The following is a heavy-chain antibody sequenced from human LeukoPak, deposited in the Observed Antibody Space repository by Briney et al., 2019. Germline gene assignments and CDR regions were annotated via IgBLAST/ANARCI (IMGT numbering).Heavy chain of an antibody. V-gene: IGHV3-74*01. D-gene: IGHD6-19*01. J-gene: IGHJ4*02. CDR3: ASIPCLDSSGWDFGY. CDR2: INSDGSST. Sequence: GGSLRLSCAASGFTFSSYWMHWVRQAPGKGLVWVSRINSDGSSTSYADSVKGRFTISRDNAKNTLYLQMNSLRAEDTAVYYCASIPCLDSSGWDFGYWGQGTLVTVSS. CDR1: GFTFSSYW.